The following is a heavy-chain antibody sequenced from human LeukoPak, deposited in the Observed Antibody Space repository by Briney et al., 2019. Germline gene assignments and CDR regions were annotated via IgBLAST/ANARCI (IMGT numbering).Heavy chain of an antibody. CDR1: GFTFSSYA. V-gene: IGHV3-30*04. J-gene: IGHJ4*02. Sequence: GGSLRLSCAASGFTFSSYAMHWVRQAPGKGLEWVAVISYDGSNKYYADSAKGRFTISRDNSKNTLYLQMNSLRAEDTAVYYCATGPAVGATEGLFDYWGQGTLVTVSS. CDR3: ATGPAVGATEGLFDY. D-gene: IGHD1-26*01. CDR2: ISYDGSNK.